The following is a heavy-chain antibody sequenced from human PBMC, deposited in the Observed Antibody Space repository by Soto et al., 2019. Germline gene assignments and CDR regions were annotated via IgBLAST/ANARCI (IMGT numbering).Heavy chain of an antibody. V-gene: IGHV1-18*04. Sequence: QVQLVQSGAEVKKPGASVKVSCKASGYTFTTYGINWVRQAPGQGLEWMGWINAYNKNTDYAQKLQGRVTMTTDTSTSTADMELRSLRSDDTAVYYCARGGIGYYYDSSGYRRYDYWGQGTLVTVSS. CDR3: ARGGIGYYYDSSGYRRYDY. J-gene: IGHJ4*02. D-gene: IGHD3-22*01. CDR2: INAYNKNT. CDR1: GYTFTTYG.